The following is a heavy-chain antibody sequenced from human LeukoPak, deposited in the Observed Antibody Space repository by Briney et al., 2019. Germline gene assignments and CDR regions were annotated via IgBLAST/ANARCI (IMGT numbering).Heavy chain of an antibody. CDR3: ARTYYDFWSGYYIHYGMEV. CDR1: GGSISSYY. V-gene: IGHV4-59*01. J-gene: IGHJ6*02. CDR2: IYYSGST. D-gene: IGHD3-3*01. Sequence: SETLSLTCTVSGGSISSYYWSWIRQPPGKGLEWIGYIYYSGSTNYNPSLKSRVTISVDTSKNQFSLKLSSVTAADTAVYYCARTYYDFWSGYYIHYGMEVWGQGTTVTVSS.